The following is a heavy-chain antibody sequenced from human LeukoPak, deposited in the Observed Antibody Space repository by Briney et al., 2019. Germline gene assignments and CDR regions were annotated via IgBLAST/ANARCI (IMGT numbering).Heavy chain of an antibody. V-gene: IGHV3-21*01. CDR3: AREDFTVTGAFEY. J-gene: IGHJ4*02. CDR1: GFTFNNYS. Sequence: GGSLRLSCAASGFTFNNYSMLWVRQAPGKGLEWVSFISSDSSNTYYADSVKGRFTISRDNAKNSLYLQMNSMRAEDTAVYFCAREDFTVTGAFEYWRQGPLVSVS. D-gene: IGHD4-17*01. CDR2: ISSDSSNT.